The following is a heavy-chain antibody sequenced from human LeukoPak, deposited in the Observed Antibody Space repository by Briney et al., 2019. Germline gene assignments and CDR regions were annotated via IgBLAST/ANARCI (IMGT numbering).Heavy chain of an antibody. V-gene: IGHV3-33*01. J-gene: IGHJ4*02. CDR1: GFTFNNYG. Sequence: GGSLRLSCAASGFTFNNYGMHWVSQAPGKGLEWVAVIWYDGSNKYYADSVKGRFTISRDNSKNTLYLQMNSLRAEDTAVYYCARVGTSWAFDYWGQGILVTVSS. D-gene: IGHD2-2*01. CDR3: ARVGTSWAFDY. CDR2: IWYDGSNK.